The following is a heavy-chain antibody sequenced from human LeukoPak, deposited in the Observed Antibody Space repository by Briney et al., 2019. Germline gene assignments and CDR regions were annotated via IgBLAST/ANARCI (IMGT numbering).Heavy chain of an antibody. V-gene: IGHV3-23*01. D-gene: IGHD1-26*01. Sequence: GGSLRLSCAASGFTFSNHAMSWVRQAPGKGLEWVSAISGSGGSTYYADSVKGRFTISRDNSKNTLYLQMNSLRAEDTAVYYCASGYSGSYLLGYYFDYWGQGTLVTVSS. J-gene: IGHJ4*02. CDR2: ISGSGGST. CDR1: GFTFSNHA. CDR3: ASGYSGSYLLGYYFDY.